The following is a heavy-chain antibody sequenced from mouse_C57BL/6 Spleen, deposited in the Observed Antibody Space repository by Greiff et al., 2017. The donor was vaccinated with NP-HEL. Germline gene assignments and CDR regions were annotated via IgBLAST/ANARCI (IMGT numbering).Heavy chain of an antibody. CDR2: IYPGDGDT. V-gene: IGHV1-82*01. CDR3: AEGDGSSYDYAMDY. CDR1: GYAFSSSW. D-gene: IGHD1-1*01. Sequence: VKLMESGPELVKPGASVKISCKASGYAFSSSWMNWVKQRPGKGLEWIGRIYPGDGDTNYNGKFKGKATLTADKSSSTAYMQLSSLTSEDSAVYFCAEGDGSSYDYAMDYWGQGTSVTVSS. J-gene: IGHJ4*01.